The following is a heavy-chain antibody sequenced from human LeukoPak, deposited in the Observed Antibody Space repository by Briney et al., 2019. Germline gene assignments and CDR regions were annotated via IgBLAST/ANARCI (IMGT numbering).Heavy chain of an antibody. D-gene: IGHD3-3*01. J-gene: IGHJ6*03. Sequence: EASVKVSCKASGGTFSSYAISWVRQAPGQGLEWMGGIIPIFGTANYAQKFQGRVTITTDESTSTAYMELSSLRSEDTAVYYCARVVVGITIFGVVPLHYYMDVWGKGTTVTVSS. V-gene: IGHV1-69*05. CDR3: ARVVVGITIFGVVPLHYYMDV. CDR1: GGTFSSYA. CDR2: IIPIFGTA.